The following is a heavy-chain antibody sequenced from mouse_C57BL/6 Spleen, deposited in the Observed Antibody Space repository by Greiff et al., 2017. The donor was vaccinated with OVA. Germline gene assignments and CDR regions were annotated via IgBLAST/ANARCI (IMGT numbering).Heavy chain of an antibody. CDR3: AREGYGNYGY. CDR2: IYPGDGDT. J-gene: IGHJ2*01. Sequence: QVQLQQSGPELVKPGASVKISCKASGYAFSSSWMNWVKQRPGKGLEWIGRIYPGDGDTNYNGKFKGKATLTADKSSSTAYMQLRSLTAEDSAVYFCAREGYGNYGYWSQGTTRTVSS. D-gene: IGHD2-10*02. V-gene: IGHV1-82*01. CDR1: GYAFSSSW.